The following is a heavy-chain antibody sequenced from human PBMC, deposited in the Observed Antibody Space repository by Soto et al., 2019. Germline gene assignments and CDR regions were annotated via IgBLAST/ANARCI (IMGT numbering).Heavy chain of an antibody. CDR1: GFTFSSYG. CDR2: ISYDGSNK. J-gene: IGHJ4*02. V-gene: IGHV3-30*18. CDR3: AKEEGEYSYGYFYY. D-gene: IGHD5-18*01. Sequence: QVQLVESGGGVVQPGRSLRLSCAASGFTFSSYGMHWVRQAPGKGLEWVAVISYDGSNKYYADSVKGRFTISRDNSKNTLYLQMNRLRAEDTAVYYCAKEEGEYSYGYFYYWGQGTLVTVSS.